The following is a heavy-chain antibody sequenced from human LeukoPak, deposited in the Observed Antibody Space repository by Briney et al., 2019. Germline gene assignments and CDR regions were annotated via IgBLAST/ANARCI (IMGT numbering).Heavy chain of an antibody. CDR2: IHPGDSNT. CDR1: GYSFTNYW. Sequence: GESLKISCQGSGYSFTNYWIVWVRQMPGQGLEYMGIIHPGDSNTKYSPSFEGQVIISVDRSISTAYLQWSSLKASDSAIYYCARRRGDTVAGPDYWGQGTLVTVSS. CDR3: ARRRGDTVAGPDY. V-gene: IGHV5-51*01. J-gene: IGHJ4*02. D-gene: IGHD6-19*01.